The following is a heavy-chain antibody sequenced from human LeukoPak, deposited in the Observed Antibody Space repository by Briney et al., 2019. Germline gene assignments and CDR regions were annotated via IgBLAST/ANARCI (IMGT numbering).Heavy chain of an antibody. V-gene: IGHV4-59*01. CDR3: ARVGGVAVLRYFDWFPGAFDI. J-gene: IGHJ3*02. D-gene: IGHD3-9*01. CDR1: GGSISSYY. CDR2: IYYSGST. Sequence: SETLSLTCTVSGGSISSYYWSWIRQPPGKGLEWIGYIYYSGSTNYNPSLKSRVTISVDTSKNQFSLKLSSVTAADKAVYYCARVGGVAVLRYFDWFPGAFDIWGQGTMVTVSS.